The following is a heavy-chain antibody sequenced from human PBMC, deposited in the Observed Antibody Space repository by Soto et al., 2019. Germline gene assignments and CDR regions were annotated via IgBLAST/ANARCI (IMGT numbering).Heavy chain of an antibody. CDR1: GGSISSYY. D-gene: IGHD2-21*02. J-gene: IGHJ5*02. CDR3: ARAFPRLGDHSTLNNWFDP. CDR2: IYYSGST. Sequence: SETLSLTCTVSGGSISSYYWSWIRQPPGKGLEWIGYIYYSGSTNYNPSLKSRVTISVDTSKNQFSLKLSSVTAADTAVYYCARAFPRLGDHSTLNNWFDPWGQGTLVTVSS. V-gene: IGHV4-59*01.